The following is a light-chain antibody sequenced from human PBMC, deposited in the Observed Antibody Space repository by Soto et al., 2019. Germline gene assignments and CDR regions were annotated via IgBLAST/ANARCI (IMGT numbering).Light chain of an antibody. V-gene: IGKV3D-15*01. J-gene: IGKJ5*01. CDR3: QQYNHWPTIT. CDR1: QSVSSN. CDR2: GTS. Sequence: EIVLTQSPGTLSLSPGERATLSCRASQSVSSNDLVWYQQKHGLPPRLLIYGTSTRANGIPARFSGSGSGTEFTLTISSLQSEDFAVYYGQQYNHWPTITFGQGTRLEIK.